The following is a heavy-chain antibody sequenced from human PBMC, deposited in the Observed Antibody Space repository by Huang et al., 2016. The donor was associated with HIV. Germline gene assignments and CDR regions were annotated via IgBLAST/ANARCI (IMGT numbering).Heavy chain of an antibody. Sequence: QVQLQQWGAELLKPSETLSLTCAVSGGSFSGHYWTWIRQPPGRGLAWIGEIGDSGSTTYNPSRKSRVTISGDTSQSQFSLKLNSVTAADTAIYYCARMFKYDSGGYWGNDAFDIWGQGTMVTVSS. V-gene: IGHV4-34*02. CDR3: ARMFKYDSGGYWGNDAFDI. CDR1: GGSFSGHY. D-gene: IGHD3-22*01. CDR2: IGDSGST. J-gene: IGHJ3*02.